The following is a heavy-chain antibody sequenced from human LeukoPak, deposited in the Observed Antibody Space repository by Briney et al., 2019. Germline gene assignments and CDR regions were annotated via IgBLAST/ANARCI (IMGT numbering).Heavy chain of an antibody. D-gene: IGHD3-16*02. V-gene: IGHV3-21*01. CDR3: LLQMSYGELSDPDF. J-gene: IGHJ4*02. CDR2: SGTRSGTK. Sequence: GGSLRLSCAASGFTLSSLAMHWVRQAPGKGLEWVSSSGTRSGTKYYADSVMGRFTISRDSAMNSVSLQINSLRAEDTAVYYCLLQMSYGELSDPDFRGQGTLVTVSS. CDR1: GFTLSSLA.